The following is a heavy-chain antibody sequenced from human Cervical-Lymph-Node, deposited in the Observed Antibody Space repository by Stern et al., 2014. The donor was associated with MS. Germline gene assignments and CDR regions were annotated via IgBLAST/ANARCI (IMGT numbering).Heavy chain of an antibody. Sequence: VQLVESGGGLVQPGRSLRLSCTTSGFSFGDYGMSWFRQAPGKGLEWVGFIRRKIYGGTTENAASVKGRFTISRDDSKSIAYLQMNSLKTEDTAVYYCARDIVKEDSSGYYLPDYWGQGTLVTVSS. V-gene: IGHV3-49*03. CDR3: ARDIVKEDSSGYYLPDY. CDR2: IRRKIYGGTT. J-gene: IGHJ4*02. D-gene: IGHD3-22*01. CDR1: GFSFGDYG.